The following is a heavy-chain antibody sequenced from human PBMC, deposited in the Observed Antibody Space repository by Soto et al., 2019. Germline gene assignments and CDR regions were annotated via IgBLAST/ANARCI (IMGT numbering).Heavy chain of an antibody. CDR3: AHRPSGWYLFDY. CDR2: IYWNDDK. CDR1: GFSLSTSGVG. V-gene: IGHV2-5*01. D-gene: IGHD6-19*01. Sequence: AAGRSLVNPTHTLTLTCTFSGFSLSTSGVGVGWIRPPPGKALEWLALIYWNDDKRYSPSLKSRLTITKDTSKNQVVLTMTNMDHVDTAKYYCAHRPSGWYLFDYWGQVTLFTVSS. J-gene: IGHJ4*02.